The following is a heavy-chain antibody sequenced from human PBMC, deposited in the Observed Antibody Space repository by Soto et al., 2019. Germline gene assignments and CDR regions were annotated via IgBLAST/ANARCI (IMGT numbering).Heavy chain of an antibody. D-gene: IGHD3-22*01. CDR1: GYTFTSYA. CDR2: INAGNGNT. V-gene: IGHV1-3*01. J-gene: IGHJ5*02. CDR3: ARDQSYYYDSSGSYNWFDP. Sequence: ASVKVSCKASGYTFTSYAMHWVRQAPGQRLEWMGWINAGNGNTKYSQKFQGRVTITRDTSASTAYMELSSLRSEDTAVYYCARDQSYYYDSSGSYNWFDPWGQGTLVT.